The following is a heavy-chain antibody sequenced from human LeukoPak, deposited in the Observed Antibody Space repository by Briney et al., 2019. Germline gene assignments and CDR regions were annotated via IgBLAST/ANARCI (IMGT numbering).Heavy chain of an antibody. V-gene: IGHV3-64D*08. D-gene: IGHD1-1*01. CDR1: GFTFSKCA. CDR2: ISTDGVYR. CDR3: VKGSSNWLSGYFDY. J-gene: IGHJ4*02. Sequence: PGGSLRLSCSASGFTFSKCAMHWVRQAPGRGLEYVSVISTDGVYRYYTDSMKGRLIISRDNSKSTLYLQMTSLRADDTAVYHCVKGSSNWLSGYFDYWGQGTLVTVSS.